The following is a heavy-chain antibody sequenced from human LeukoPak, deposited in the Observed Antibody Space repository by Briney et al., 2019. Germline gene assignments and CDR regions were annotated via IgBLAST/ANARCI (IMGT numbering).Heavy chain of an antibody. CDR3: AKDRGQQGTRGPFDY. V-gene: IGHV3-30*04. J-gene: IGHJ4*02. CDR1: GFTFSSYA. Sequence: GGSLRLSCAASGFTFSSYAMHWVRQAPGKGLEWVAVISYDGSNKFYADSVKGRFTISRDNSKNTLCLQMNSLRAEDTAVFYCAKDRGQQGTRGPFDYWGQGTLVPVSS. CDR2: ISYDGSNK. D-gene: IGHD6-13*01.